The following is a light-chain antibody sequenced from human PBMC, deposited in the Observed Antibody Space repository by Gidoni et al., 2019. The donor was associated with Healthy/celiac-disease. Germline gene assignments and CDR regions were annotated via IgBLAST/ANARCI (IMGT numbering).Light chain of an antibody. J-gene: IGKJ1*01. Sequence: DIVMTHSPLSLPVTPGEPASISCRSSQSLLHSNGYTYLDWYLQKPGQSPQLLIYLGSNRAPGVTDRFSGSGSGTDFTLKISRVEAEDVGVYYCMQAVQTPPTFGQGTKVEIK. CDR3: MQAVQTPPT. CDR1: QSLLHSNGYTY. CDR2: LGS. V-gene: IGKV2-28*01.